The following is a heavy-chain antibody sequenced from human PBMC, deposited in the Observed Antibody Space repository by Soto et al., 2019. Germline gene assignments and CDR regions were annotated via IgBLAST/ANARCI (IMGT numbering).Heavy chain of an antibody. CDR3: ARDPGAFGEVWDL. J-gene: IGHJ5*02. CDR2: MNPNTGDT. D-gene: IGHD3-10*01. CDR1: EYTFTGYY. Sequence: QVRLVQSGAEVKRPGASVTVSCKASEYTFTGYYIYWVRQAPGQGLEWVGWMNPNTGDTNYAQRFQGRVTMTRDTSISTAYMDLSRLTSDDTAVYYCARDPGAFGEVWDLWGQGTLVTVSS. V-gene: IGHV1-2*02.